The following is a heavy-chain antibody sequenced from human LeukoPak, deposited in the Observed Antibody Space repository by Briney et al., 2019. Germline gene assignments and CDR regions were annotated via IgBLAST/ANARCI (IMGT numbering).Heavy chain of an antibody. V-gene: IGHV3-21*01. Sequence: GGSLRLSCAASGFTFSSYSMNWVRQAPGKGLEWVSSISSSSSYIYYADSVKGRFTISRDNAEKSLYLQMNSLRAEDTAVYYCARHAPYGDDGIDYWGQGTLVTVSS. D-gene: IGHD4-17*01. CDR1: GFTFSSYS. CDR3: ARHAPYGDDGIDY. J-gene: IGHJ4*02. CDR2: ISSSSSYI.